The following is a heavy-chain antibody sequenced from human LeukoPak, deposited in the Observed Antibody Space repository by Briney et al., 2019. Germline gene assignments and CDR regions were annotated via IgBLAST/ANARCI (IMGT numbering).Heavy chain of an antibody. Sequence: PSETLSLTCAVSGDSFSSHYWTWIRQPPGRGLEWIGYISYIGATNYNPSLKSRVTISIDTSKNQFSLKLSSVTTADTAVYYCARDLVTVTKGFDIWGLGTMVSVSS. CDR1: GDSFSSHY. V-gene: IGHV4-59*11. CDR2: ISYIGAT. J-gene: IGHJ3*02. CDR3: ARDLVTVTKGFDI. D-gene: IGHD4-17*01.